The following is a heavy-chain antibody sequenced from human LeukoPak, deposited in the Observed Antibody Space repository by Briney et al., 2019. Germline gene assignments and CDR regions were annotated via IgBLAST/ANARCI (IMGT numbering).Heavy chain of an antibody. CDR1: GFNFNTYS. D-gene: IGHD1-20*01. V-gene: IGHV3-72*01. Sequence: GGSLRLSCAASGFNFNTYSMNWVRQAPGKGLEWVGRTSNKAKSYTTEYAASVKDRFTISRDDSKNPLYLQMNSLKTEDTAVYYCARVTGAYYFDYWGQGTLVTVSS. CDR2: TSNKAKSYTT. CDR3: ARVTGAYYFDY. J-gene: IGHJ4*02.